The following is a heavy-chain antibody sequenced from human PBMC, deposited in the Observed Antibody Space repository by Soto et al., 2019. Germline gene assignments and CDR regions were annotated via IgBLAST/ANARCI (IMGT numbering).Heavy chain of an antibody. J-gene: IGHJ3*02. Sequence: ASVKVSCKASGYTFTDYYMHWVRQAPGQGLEWMGSISPNSGDTNYAQKFQGRVTVTRDTSTSTAYMELSRLRSDDTAVYYCARKMPGSAFDIWGQGTMVTVSS. D-gene: IGHD2-2*01. V-gene: IGHV1-2*02. CDR1: GYTFTDYY. CDR3: ARKMPGSAFDI. CDR2: ISPNSGDT.